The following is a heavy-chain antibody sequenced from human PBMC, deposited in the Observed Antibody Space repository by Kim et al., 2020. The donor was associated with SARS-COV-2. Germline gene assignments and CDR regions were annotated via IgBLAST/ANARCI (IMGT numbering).Heavy chain of an antibody. CDR1: GYSISSGYY. CDR2: IYHSGST. V-gene: IGHV4-38-2*02. D-gene: IGHD3-10*01. Sequence: SETLSLTCTVSGYSISSGYYWGWIRQPPGKGLEWIGSIYHSGSTYYNPSLKSRVTISVDTSKNQFSLKLSSVTAADTAVYYCARVTTMVRGVIKYYFDY. J-gene: IGHJ4*01. CDR3: ARVTTMVRGVIKYYFDY.